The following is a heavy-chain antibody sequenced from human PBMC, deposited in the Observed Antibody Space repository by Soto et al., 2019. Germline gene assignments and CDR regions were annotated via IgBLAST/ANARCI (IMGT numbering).Heavy chain of an antibody. CDR3: ARRDSGGFYRFFDS. Sequence: SXKVSFKASGGSXSTNPSSLVRQAPGQGLEWMGGTGSGTGPGKKAQKFQGRLTVTADKSTSTVYMELTNLSSEDTAVYYCARRDSGGFYRFFDSWGQGTLVTVSS. CDR2: TGSGTGPG. D-gene: IGHD2-15*01. CDR1: GGSXSTNP. V-gene: IGHV1-69*06. J-gene: IGHJ4*02.